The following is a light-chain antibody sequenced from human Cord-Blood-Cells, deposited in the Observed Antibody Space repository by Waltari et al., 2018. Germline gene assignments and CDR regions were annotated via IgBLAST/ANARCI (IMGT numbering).Light chain of an antibody. Sequence: QSVLPPPPSVSGAPGQRVTSSGPWSRPNTGAGSHGHSYQQLPGTAPKLLIDGNSNRPSGVLDRFSGSKSGTSASLAITGLQAEDEADYYCQSYDSSLSGYVFGTGTKVTVL. V-gene: IGLV1-40*01. CDR3: QSYDSSLSGYV. J-gene: IGLJ1*01. CDR2: GNS. CDR1: RPNTGAGSH.